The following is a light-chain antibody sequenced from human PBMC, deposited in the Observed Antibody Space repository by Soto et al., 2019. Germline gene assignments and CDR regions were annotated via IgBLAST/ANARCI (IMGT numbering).Light chain of an antibody. Sequence: DIQMTQSPSTLSASVGDRVTITCRASQSISSWLAWYQQKPGTAPKLLIYKASSLESGVPSRFSGSGSGTEFTLTISSLQPDDFATYYCQQYNSYSRTF. CDR2: KAS. CDR3: QQYNSYSRT. V-gene: IGKV1-5*03. J-gene: IGKJ1*01. CDR1: QSISSW.